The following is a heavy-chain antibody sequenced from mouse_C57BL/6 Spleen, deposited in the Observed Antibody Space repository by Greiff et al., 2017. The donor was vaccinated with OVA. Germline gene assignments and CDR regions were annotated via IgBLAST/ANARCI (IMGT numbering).Heavy chain of an antibody. D-gene: IGHD2-4*01. Sequence: EVQLVESGPVLVKPGASVKMSCKASGYTFTDYYMNWVKQSHGKSLEWIGVINPYNGGTSYNQKFKGKATLTVDKSSSTAYMELNSLTSEDSAVYYCARGTYDYDVLYAMDYWGQGTSVTVSS. CDR2: INPYNGGT. CDR1: GYTFTDYY. V-gene: IGHV1-19*01. CDR3: ARGTYDYDVLYAMDY. J-gene: IGHJ4*01.